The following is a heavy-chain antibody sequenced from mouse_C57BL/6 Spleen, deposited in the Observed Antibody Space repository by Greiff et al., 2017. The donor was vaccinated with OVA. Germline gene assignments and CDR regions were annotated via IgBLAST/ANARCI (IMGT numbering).Heavy chain of an antibody. Sequence: QVQLQQSGAELVKPGASVKISCKASGYAFSSYWMIWVKQRPGKGLEWIGQIYPGDGDTNYNGKFKGKATLTADKSSSTAYMQLSSLTSEDSAVYFCARRYYGSRRYFDVWGTGTTVTVSS. CDR1: GYAFSSYW. D-gene: IGHD1-1*01. CDR3: ARRYYGSRRYFDV. J-gene: IGHJ1*03. V-gene: IGHV1-80*01. CDR2: IYPGDGDT.